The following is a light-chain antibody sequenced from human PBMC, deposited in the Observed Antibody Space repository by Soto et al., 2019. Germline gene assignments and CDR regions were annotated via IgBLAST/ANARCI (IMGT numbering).Light chain of an antibody. CDR3: SSYTSTSRYV. V-gene: IGLV2-18*02. J-gene: IGLJ1*01. CDR1: SSDVGKYDR. Sequence: QSVLTQPPCVSGSPGQSVTISCTGTSSDVGKYDRVSWYQQPPGTAPKLIIYEVTNRPSGVPARFSGSKSGNTASLTISGLQAEDEADYYCSSYTSTSRYVFGAGTKVTVL. CDR2: EVT.